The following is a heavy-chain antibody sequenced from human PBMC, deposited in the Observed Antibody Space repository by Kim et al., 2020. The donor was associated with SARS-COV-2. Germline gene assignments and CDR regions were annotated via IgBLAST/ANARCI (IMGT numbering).Heavy chain of an antibody. J-gene: IGHJ4*02. V-gene: IGHV1-24*01. D-gene: IGHD6-19*01. Sequence: NFQGRVTMTEDTSTDTAYMELSSLRSEDTAVYYCATGTYSSGWYDGNLDYWGQGTLVTVSS. CDR3: ATGTYSSGWYDGNLDY.